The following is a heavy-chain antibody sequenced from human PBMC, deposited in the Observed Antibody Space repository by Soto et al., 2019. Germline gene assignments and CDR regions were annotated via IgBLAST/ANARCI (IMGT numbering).Heavy chain of an antibody. J-gene: IGHJ5*02. CDR3: AREAGPSKWFDP. CDR1: GGSISSGAYY. V-gene: IGHV4-31*03. CDR2: IYYIGTT. Sequence: SETLSLTCTVSGGSISSGAYYWSWIRQHPGKGLEWIGFIYYIGTTSYNPSLKSRLTISVDTSKNQFSLRLSSVTVADTAVYYCAREAGPSKWFDPWGQGTLVTVSS.